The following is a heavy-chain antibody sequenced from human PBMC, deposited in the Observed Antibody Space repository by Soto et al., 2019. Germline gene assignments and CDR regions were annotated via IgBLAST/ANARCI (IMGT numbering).Heavy chain of an antibody. Sequence: PSETLSLTCTVSGGSISSSSYYWGWIRQPPGKGLEWIGSIYYSGSTYYNPSLKSRVTISVDTSKNQFSLKLSSVTAADTAVYYCELRFLEWFMDVWGKGTTVTVSS. CDR3: ELRFLEWFMDV. V-gene: IGHV4-39*01. CDR2: IYYSGST. D-gene: IGHD3-3*01. CDR1: GGSISSSSYY. J-gene: IGHJ6*04.